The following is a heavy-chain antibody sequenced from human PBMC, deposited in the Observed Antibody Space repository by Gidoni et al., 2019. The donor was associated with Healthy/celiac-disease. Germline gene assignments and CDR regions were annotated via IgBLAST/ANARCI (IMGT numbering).Heavy chain of an antibody. Sequence: EVQLLESGGGLVQPGGSLRLSCAASGFTFSSYAMSWVRQAPGKGLEWVSAISGSGGSTYYADSVKGRFTISRDNSKNTLYLQMNSLRAEDTAVYYCAKDLEKDYVWGSYRIPDAFDIWGQGTMVTVSS. CDR3: AKDLEKDYVWGSYRIPDAFDI. V-gene: IGHV3-23*01. CDR1: GFTFSSYA. J-gene: IGHJ3*02. CDR2: ISGSGGST. D-gene: IGHD3-16*02.